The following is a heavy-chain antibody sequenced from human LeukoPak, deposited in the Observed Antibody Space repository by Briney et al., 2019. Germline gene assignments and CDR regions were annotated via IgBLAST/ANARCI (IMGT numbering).Heavy chain of an antibody. J-gene: IGHJ4*02. CDR1: GGSISSYY. CDR2: IYYSGST. D-gene: IGHD4-17*01. Sequence: SETLSLTCTVSGGSISSYYWSWIRQPPGKGLEWIGYIYYSGSTNYNPSLKSRVTISVDTSKNQFSLKLSSVTAADTAVYYCARVSSDYGDYVTYYFDYWGQGTLVTVSS. V-gene: IGHV4-59*01. CDR3: ARVSSDYGDYVTYYFDY.